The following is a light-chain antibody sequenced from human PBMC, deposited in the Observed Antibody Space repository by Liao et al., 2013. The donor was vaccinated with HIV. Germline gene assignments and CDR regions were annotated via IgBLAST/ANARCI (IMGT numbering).Light chain of an antibody. CDR1: SIGTKY. V-gene: IGLV3-21*02. CDR2: YDT. Sequence: SYVLTQPPSVSVAPGQTARITCGGTSIGTKYVHWYQQRPGRAPVVVIYYDTDRPSEISERFSGSHSGNTATLIINRVEAGDEADYYCQVWDSVSDLRVFGGGTKLTVL. J-gene: IGLJ3*02. CDR3: QVWDSVSDLRV.